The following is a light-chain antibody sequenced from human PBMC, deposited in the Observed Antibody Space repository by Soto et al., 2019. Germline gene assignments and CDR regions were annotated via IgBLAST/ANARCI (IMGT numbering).Light chain of an antibody. CDR1: QSVNRY. Sequence: EIVLTQSPATLSLSPGERSTLSCRASQSVNRYLAWYQHKVGQAPRLLIYDASSRATGIPARFSGSGSGTDFTLTISSLEPEDFAVYYCHQRSNWTWTFGQGTTVDIK. CDR3: HQRSNWTWT. J-gene: IGKJ1*01. CDR2: DAS. V-gene: IGKV3-11*01.